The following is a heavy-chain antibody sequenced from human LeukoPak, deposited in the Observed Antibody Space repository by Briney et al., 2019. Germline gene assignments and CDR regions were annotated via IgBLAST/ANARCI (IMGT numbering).Heavy chain of an antibody. V-gene: IGHV4-39*01. D-gene: IGHD2-15*01. CDR1: GGSISSSSYY. CDR3: ARLGYCSGGSCFSTPYYYYYMDV. J-gene: IGHJ6*03. Sequence: PSETLSLTCTVSGGSISSSSYYWGWIRQPPGKGLEWIGSIHYSGSTYYNPSLKSRVTISVDTSKNQFSLKLSSVTAADTAVYYCARLGYCSGGSCFSTPYYYYYMDVWGKGTTVTVSS. CDR2: IHYSGST.